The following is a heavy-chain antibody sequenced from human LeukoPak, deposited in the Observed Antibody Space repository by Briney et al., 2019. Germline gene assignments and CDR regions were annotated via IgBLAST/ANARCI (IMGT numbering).Heavy chain of an antibody. V-gene: IGHV1-69*13. D-gene: IGHD5-18*01. J-gene: IGHJ6*02. CDR1: GGTFSSYA. Sequence: SVKVSCTASGGTFSSYAISWVRQAPGQGLEWMGGIIPIFGTANYAQKFRGRVTITADESTSTAYMELSSLRSEDTAVYYCARSYGYTFYYYYGMDVWGQGTTVTVSS. CDR2: IIPIFGTA. CDR3: ARSYGYTFYYYYGMDV.